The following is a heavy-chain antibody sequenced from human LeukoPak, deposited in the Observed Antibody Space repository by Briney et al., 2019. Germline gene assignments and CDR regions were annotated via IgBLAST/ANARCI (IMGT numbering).Heavy chain of an antibody. Sequence: PGGSLRLSCAASGFTYNYYSMNWLRQAPGKGLEWVSSISSSSRYIYYADSVKGRFTISRDNAKNSLYLQMNSLRAEDTAVYYCARDREEDYYMDVWGKGTTVTVSS. V-gene: IGHV3-21*01. D-gene: IGHD3-10*01. J-gene: IGHJ6*03. CDR1: GFTYNYYS. CDR2: ISSSSRYI. CDR3: ARDREEDYYMDV.